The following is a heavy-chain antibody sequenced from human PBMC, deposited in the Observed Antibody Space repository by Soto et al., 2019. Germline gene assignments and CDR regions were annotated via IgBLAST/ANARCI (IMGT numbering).Heavy chain of an antibody. J-gene: IGHJ4*02. D-gene: IGHD3-22*01. CDR2: ISPDTGNT. CDR1: GYTFTSYG. Sequence: GASVNVSCKASGYTFTSYGISWVRQAPGQGLEWMGWISPDTGNTNYAQKLQGRVTMTRDTSTTTAYMELRSLRSEDTAVYYCVRDSENSSGFYDYWGQGALVTVSS. CDR3: VRDSENSSGFYDY. V-gene: IGHV1-18*01.